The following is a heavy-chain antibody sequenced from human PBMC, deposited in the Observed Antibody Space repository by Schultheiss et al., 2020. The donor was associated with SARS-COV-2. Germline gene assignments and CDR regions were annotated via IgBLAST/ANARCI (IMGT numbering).Heavy chain of an antibody. CDR2: IWYDGSNK. J-gene: IGHJ5*02. CDR3: ASDRYSGSYYVGNWFDP. V-gene: IGHV3-33*08. Sequence: LSLTCTVSGGSISSYYWSWIRQPAGKGLEWVAVIWYDGSNKYYADSVKGRFTISRDNSKNTLYLQMNSLRAEDTAVYYCASDRYSGSYYVGNWFDPWGQGTLVTVSS. CDR1: GGSISSYY. D-gene: IGHD1-26*01.